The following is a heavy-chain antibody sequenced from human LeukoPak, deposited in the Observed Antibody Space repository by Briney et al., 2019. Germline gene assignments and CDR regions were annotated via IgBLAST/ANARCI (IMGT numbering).Heavy chain of an antibody. J-gene: IGHJ6*03. CDR3: VRDTRYDMDV. CDR1: GGSISSGSYY. V-gene: IGHV4-61*02. CDR2: IYTSGST. Sequence: SSETLSLTCTVSGGSISSGSYYWSWIRQPAGKGLEWIGRIYTSGSTNYNPSLKSRVTISVDTSKNQFSLKLSSVTAADTAVYYCVRDTRYDMDVWGKGTTVTVSS.